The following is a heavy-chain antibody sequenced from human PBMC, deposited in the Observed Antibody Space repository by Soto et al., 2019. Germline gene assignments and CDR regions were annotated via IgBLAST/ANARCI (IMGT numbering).Heavy chain of an antibody. D-gene: IGHD5-18*01. CDR1: GGTFSSYA. V-gene: IGHV1-69*13. CDR3: AREDTAMVTVGYFDY. Sequence: ASVKVSCKASGGTFSSYAISWVRQAPGQGLEWMGGIIPIFGTANYAQKFQGRVTITADESTSTAYMELSSLRSEDTAVYYCAREDTAMVTVGYFDYWGQGTLVTVSS. J-gene: IGHJ4*02. CDR2: IIPIFGTA.